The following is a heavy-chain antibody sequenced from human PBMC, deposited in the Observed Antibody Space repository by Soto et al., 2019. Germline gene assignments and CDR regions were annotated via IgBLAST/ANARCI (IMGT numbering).Heavy chain of an antibody. CDR3: ATNYYDSSGYPETLGYFDY. J-gene: IGHJ4*02. D-gene: IGHD3-22*01. V-gene: IGHV1-69*13. CDR2: IIPIFGTA. Sequence: SVKVSCKASGGTFSSYAISWVRQAPGQGLEWMGGIIPIFGTANYAQKFQGRVTITADESTSTAYMELSSLRSEDTAVYYCATNYYDSSGYPETLGYFDYWGQGTLVTVSS. CDR1: GGTFSSYA.